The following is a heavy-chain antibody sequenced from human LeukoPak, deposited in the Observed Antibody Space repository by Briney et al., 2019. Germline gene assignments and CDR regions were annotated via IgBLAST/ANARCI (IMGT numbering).Heavy chain of an antibody. J-gene: IGHJ4*02. V-gene: IGHV1-2*06. D-gene: IGHD2-15*01. Sequence: ASVKVSCKASGYTFTGYYMHWVRQAPGQGLEWMGRINPNSGGTNYAQKFQGRVTMTRDTSISTAYMELSRLRSDDTAVYYCARVREGCSGGSCYSLAYWGQGTLVTVSS. CDR3: ARVREGCSGGSCYSLAY. CDR2: INPNSGGT. CDR1: GYTFTGYY.